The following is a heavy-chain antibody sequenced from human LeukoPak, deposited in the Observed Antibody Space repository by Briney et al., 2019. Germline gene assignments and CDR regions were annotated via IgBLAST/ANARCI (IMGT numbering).Heavy chain of an antibody. CDR2: IYYSGST. CDR1: GGSISSYY. Sequence: PSETLSLTCTVPGGSISSYYWSWIRQPPGKGLEWIGYIYYSGSTNYNPSLKSRVTISVDTSKNQFSLKLSSVTAADTAVYYCARGYYDFWSGYFDYWGQGTLVTVSS. J-gene: IGHJ4*02. V-gene: IGHV4-59*01. CDR3: ARGYYDFWSGYFDY. D-gene: IGHD3-3*01.